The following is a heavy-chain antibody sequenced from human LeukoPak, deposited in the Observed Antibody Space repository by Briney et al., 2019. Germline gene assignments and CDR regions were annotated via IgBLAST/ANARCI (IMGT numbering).Heavy chain of an antibody. CDR3: ARELRPIFSETVAGRRDNWFDP. Sequence: GASVKVSCKASGGTFSSYAISWVRQAPGQGLEWMGGIIPIFGTANYAQKFQGRVTITADKSTSTAYMELSSLRSEDTAVYYCARELRPIFSETVAGRRDNWFDPWSQGTLVTVSS. CDR1: GGTFSSYA. J-gene: IGHJ5*02. CDR2: IIPIFGTA. V-gene: IGHV1-69*06. D-gene: IGHD6-19*01.